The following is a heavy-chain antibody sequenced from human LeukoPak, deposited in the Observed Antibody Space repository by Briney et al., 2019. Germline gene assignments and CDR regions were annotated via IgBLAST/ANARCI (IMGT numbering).Heavy chain of an antibody. D-gene: IGHD3-10*01. CDR1: GFTFSIYN. Sequence: GGSLRLSCAASGFTFSIYNMNWVRQAPGKGLEWVSSISSSSSYIYYADSVKGRFTISRDNAKNSLYLQMNSLRAEDTAVYYCARDGGLLSGEYYFDYWGQGTLVTVSS. CDR3: ARDGGLLSGEYYFDY. V-gene: IGHV3-21*01. J-gene: IGHJ4*02. CDR2: ISSSSSYI.